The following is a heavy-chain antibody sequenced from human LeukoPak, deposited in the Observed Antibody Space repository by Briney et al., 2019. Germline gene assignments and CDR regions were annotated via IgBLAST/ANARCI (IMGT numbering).Heavy chain of an antibody. CDR2: ITYDGSSK. CDR1: GFTFSSYA. J-gene: IGHJ4*02. Sequence: GGSLRLSCAASGFTFSSYAMHWVRQAPGKGLEWVALITYDGSSKYYADPVKGRFTISRDNSKNTLYLQMNSLRVEDTAVYYCAKGNYYYGSGTYPNFDYWGQGTLVTVSS. CDR3: AKGNYYYGSGTYPNFDY. D-gene: IGHD3-10*01. V-gene: IGHV3-30-3*01.